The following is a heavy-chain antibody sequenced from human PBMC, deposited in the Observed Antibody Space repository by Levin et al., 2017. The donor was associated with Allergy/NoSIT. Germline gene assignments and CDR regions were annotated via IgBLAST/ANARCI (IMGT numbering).Heavy chain of an antibody. J-gene: IGHJ4*02. CDR2: ICGSGTTT. Sequence: GGSLRLSCAASGFSFSTYAMGWVRRAPGKGLEWVSVICGSGTTTYYADSVKGRFTISRDDSKNTLYLQMNSLRADDTAVYYCAKGRISSCYSEIDHWGQGSPVIVSS. V-gene: IGHV3-23*01. CDR3: AKGRISSCYSEIDH. D-gene: IGHD2-15*01. CDR1: GFSFSTYA.